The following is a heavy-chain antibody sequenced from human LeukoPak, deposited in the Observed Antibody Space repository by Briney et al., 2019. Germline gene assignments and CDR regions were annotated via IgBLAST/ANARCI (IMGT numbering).Heavy chain of an antibody. J-gene: IGHJ4*02. V-gene: IGHV3-23*01. CDR1: GFTFSTYA. D-gene: IGHD2-2*01. CDR2: ISGTGGST. Sequence: GGSLRLSCAASGFTFSTYAMSWVRQAPGKGLEWVSVISGTGGSTNYADSVKGRFTISRDNSKNTLYLQMNSLRAEDTAVYYCAKDRYPSAIPGWIDYWGQGTLVTVSS. CDR3: AKDRYPSAIPGWIDY.